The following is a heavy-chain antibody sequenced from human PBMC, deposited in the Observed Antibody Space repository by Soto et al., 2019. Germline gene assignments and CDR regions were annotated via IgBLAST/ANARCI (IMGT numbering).Heavy chain of an antibody. CDR1: GYTFTSYG. D-gene: IGHD6-13*01. J-gene: IGHJ3*02. V-gene: IGHV1-18*01. Sequence: ASVKVSCKASGYTFTSYGISWVRQAPGQGLEWMGWISAYNGNTNYAQKLQGRDTMTTDTSTSTAYMELRSLRSDDTAVYYCARKTGSSSWYFKSDDAFDIWGQGTMVTVSS. CDR3: ARKTGSSSWYFKSDDAFDI. CDR2: ISAYNGNT.